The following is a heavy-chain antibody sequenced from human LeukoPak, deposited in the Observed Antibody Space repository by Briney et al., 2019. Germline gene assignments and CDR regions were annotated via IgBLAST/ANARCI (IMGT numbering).Heavy chain of an antibody. CDR2: IYYSGST. J-gene: IGHJ3*02. CDR1: GGSISSSNW. Sequence: SETLSLTCAVSGGSISSSNWWSWIRQPPGKGLEWIGYIYYSGSTNYNPSLKTRVTMSVDTSKNQFSLKLSSVTAADTAVYFCASGLAAANSNAFDIWGQGTMVTVSS. CDR3: ASGLAAANSNAFDI. D-gene: IGHD6-13*01. V-gene: IGHV4-28*01.